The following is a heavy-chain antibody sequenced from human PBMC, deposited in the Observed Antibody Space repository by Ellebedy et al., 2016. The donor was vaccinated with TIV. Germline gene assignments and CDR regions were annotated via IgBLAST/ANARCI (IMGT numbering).Heavy chain of an antibody. D-gene: IGHD1-26*01. Sequence: GESLKISCAASGFAFGAYWMGWVRQAPGKGLEWVADITGDGSDKQYVDSVKGRFTISRDNAKSSLYLQINSLRAEDTAVYYCARDKDVGASWEMGARGGRRTGPYWGQGTLVTVSS. CDR2: ITGDGSDK. CDR1: GFAFGAYW. V-gene: IGHV3-7*01. J-gene: IGHJ4*02. CDR3: ARDKDVGASWEMGARGGRRTGPY.